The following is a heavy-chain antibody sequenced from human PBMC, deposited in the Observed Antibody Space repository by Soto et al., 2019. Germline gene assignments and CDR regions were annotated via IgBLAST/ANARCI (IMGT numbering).Heavy chain of an antibody. V-gene: IGHV1-18*01. D-gene: IGHD3-22*01. CDR2: ISAYNGNT. Sequence: GASVKVSCKASGYTFTSYGISWVRQAPGQGLEWMGWISAYNGNTNYAQKLQGRVTMTTDTSTSTAYMELSSLRSEDTAVYYCASAPSQTYYYDSSGYYSDYWGQGTLVTVSS. CDR1: GYTFTSYG. CDR3: ASAPSQTYYYDSSGYYSDY. J-gene: IGHJ4*02.